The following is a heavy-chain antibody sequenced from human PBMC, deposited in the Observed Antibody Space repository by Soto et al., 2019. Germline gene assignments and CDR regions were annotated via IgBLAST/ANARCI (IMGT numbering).Heavy chain of an antibody. CDR3: AKEDYYDSSGYYYVQYFQR. V-gene: IGHV3-23*01. CDR2: ISGSGGST. J-gene: IGHJ1*01. CDR1: GFTFSSYA. D-gene: IGHD3-22*01. Sequence: TGGSLRLSCAASGFTFSSYAMSWVRQAPGKGLEWVSAISGSGGSTYYADSVKGRFTISRDNSKNTLYLQMNSLRAEDTAVYYCAKEDYYDSSGYYYVQYFQRWGQGTLVTVSS.